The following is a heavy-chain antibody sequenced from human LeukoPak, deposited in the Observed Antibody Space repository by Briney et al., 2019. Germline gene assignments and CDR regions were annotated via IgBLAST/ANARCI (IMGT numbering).Heavy chain of an antibody. J-gene: IGHJ4*02. CDR2: LSFDGSNK. D-gene: IGHD5-18*01. Sequence: PGGSLRLSCVASGFRFSNYAMHWVRQAPGKGLEWVAALSFDGSNKNYADSVKGRFTISRDNSKNTLYLQVSSLRAEDTAMYYCARAYSYDNWGQGTLVTVSS. CDR1: GFRFSNYA. CDR3: ARAYSYDN. V-gene: IGHV3-30-3*01.